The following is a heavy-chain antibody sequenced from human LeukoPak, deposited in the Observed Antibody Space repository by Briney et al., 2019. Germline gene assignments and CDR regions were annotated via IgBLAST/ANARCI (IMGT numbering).Heavy chain of an antibody. Sequence: PSETLSLTCTVSGYSISSGYYWGWIRQPPGKGLEWIGSIYHSGSTYYNPSLKSRVTISVDTSKNQFSLKLSSVTAADTAVYYCAVHPYYYDSSGYTDYWGQGTLVTVSS. J-gene: IGHJ4*02. V-gene: IGHV4-38-2*02. D-gene: IGHD3-22*01. CDR2: IYHSGST. CDR3: AVHPYYYDSSGYTDY. CDR1: GYSISSGYY.